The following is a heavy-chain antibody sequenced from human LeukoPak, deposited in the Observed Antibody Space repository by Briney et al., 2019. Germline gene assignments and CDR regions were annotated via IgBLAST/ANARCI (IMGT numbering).Heavy chain of an antibody. Sequence: GGSLRLSCAASGFTFSSYAMHWVRQAPGKGLEWVAVISYDGSNKYYADSVKGRFTISRDNSKNTLYLQMNSLRAEDTAVYYCAKDSMEWELLNYYYYMDVWGKGTTVTVSS. D-gene: IGHD1-26*01. V-gene: IGHV3-30*04. J-gene: IGHJ6*03. CDR2: ISYDGSNK. CDR3: AKDSMEWELLNYYYYMDV. CDR1: GFTFSSYA.